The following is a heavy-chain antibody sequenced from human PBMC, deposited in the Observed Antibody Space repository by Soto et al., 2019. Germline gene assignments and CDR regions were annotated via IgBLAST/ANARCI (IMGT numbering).Heavy chain of an antibody. D-gene: IGHD3-10*01. J-gene: IGHJ4*02. CDR3: TRASSYYGAGRGVLDY. Sequence: EVQLVESGGGLVQPGGSLRLSCAVSGFTVNNNYMSWVRQAPGKGLEWVSVIYSGGNTDYAESVRGRFTVSRDTSKNTLYLQMNSLRAEDTAIYYCTRASSYYGAGRGVLDYWGQGTPVTVSS. CDR1: GFTVNNNY. V-gene: IGHV3-66*01. CDR2: IYSGGNT.